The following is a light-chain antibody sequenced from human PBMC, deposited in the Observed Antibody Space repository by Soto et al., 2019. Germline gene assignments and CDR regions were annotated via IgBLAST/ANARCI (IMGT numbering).Light chain of an antibody. CDR2: VAS. J-gene: IGKJ1*01. V-gene: IGKV1-39*01. CDR3: QQTYKTPLT. CDR1: QSVSSY. Sequence: TQSPATLSLSPGERATLSCRASQSVSSYLNWYQQKPGKAPKLLIYVASSLSSGVPSRFSGSGSGTDFTLTISSLQPEDFATYYCQQTYKTPLTFGQGTKVDIK.